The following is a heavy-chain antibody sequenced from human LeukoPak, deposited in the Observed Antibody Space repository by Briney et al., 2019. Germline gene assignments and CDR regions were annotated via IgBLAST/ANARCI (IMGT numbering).Heavy chain of an antibody. V-gene: IGHV3-21*06. CDR1: GFTFSSNS. J-gene: IGHJ6*03. Sequence: GGSLRLSCAASGFTFSSNSMNWVRQAPGKGLEWVSSISNRGSDIYYAESVRGRFTISRDNARNSLHLQMNSLRAEDTAVYYCARSPPPYPESGSYYYCYYMDVWGKGTTVTVSS. CDR2: ISNRGSDI. D-gene: IGHD1-26*01. CDR3: ARSPPPYPESGSYYYCYYMDV.